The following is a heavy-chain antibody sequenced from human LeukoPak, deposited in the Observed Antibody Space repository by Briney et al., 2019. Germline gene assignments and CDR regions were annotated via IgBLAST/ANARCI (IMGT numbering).Heavy chain of an antibody. CDR3: AKGSYYDSSGSFYFDY. CDR2: INPDGRDT. Sequence: GGSLRLSCVVSGFTFNRCWMNWVRQAPGKGLEWVAHINPDGRDTYYVDSVKGRFTISRDNSKNTLYVQVNSLGTEDTAAYYCAKGSYYDSSGSFYFDYWGQGTLVTVSS. D-gene: IGHD3-22*01. V-gene: IGHV3-7*03. J-gene: IGHJ4*02. CDR1: GFTFNRCW.